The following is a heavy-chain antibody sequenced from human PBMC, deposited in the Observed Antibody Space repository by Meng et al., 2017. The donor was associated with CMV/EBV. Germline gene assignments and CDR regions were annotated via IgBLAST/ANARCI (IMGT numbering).Heavy chain of an antibody. CDR1: GYTFTSYY. D-gene: IGHD1-26*01. V-gene: IGHV1-46*01. CDR2: INPSGGST. Sequence: QLPLVQSEGEVKTPGASVKVSGKASGYTFTSYYMHWVRQAPGQGLEWMGIINPSGGSTSYAQTFQGRVTMTRDTSTSTVYMELSSLRSEDTAVYYCARESGSVGDYWGQGTLVTVSS. CDR3: ARESGSVGDY. J-gene: IGHJ4*02.